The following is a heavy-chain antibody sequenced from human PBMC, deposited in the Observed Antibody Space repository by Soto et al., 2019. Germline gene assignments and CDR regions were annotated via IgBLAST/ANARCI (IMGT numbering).Heavy chain of an antibody. Sequence: QVQMVESGGGVVQPGTSLKLSCVASGFTFGRSGMHLVRQAPGGALEWVAIIWFDGSKKYYADSVKGRLTVSRDNSKNTLYLQMDSLRGDDTAVYYCARDLNTGYIDYWGQGTLVTVSS. CDR3: ARDLNTGYIDY. D-gene: IGHD5-12*01. CDR2: IWFDGSKK. J-gene: IGHJ4*02. CDR1: GFTFGRSG. V-gene: IGHV3-33*01.